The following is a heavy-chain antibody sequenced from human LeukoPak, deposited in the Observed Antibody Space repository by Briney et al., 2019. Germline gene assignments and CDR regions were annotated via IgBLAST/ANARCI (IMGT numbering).Heavy chain of an antibody. J-gene: IGHJ4*02. Sequence: SVKVSCKASGGTFSSYAISWVRQAPGQGLEWMGGVIPIFGTANYAQKFQGRVTITADESTSTAYMELSSLRSEDTAVYYCARDGGSGWYGEFDYWGQGTLVTVSS. CDR2: VIPIFGTA. CDR3: ARDGGSGWYGEFDY. D-gene: IGHD6-19*01. V-gene: IGHV1-69*13. CDR1: GGTFSSYA.